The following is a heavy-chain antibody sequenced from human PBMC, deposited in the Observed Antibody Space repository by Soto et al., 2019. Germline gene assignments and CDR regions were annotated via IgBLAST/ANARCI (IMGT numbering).Heavy chain of an antibody. CDR1: GYTFTGYY. Sequence: ASVKVSCKASGYTFTGYYMHWVRQAPGQGLEWMGWINPNSGGTNYAQKFQGRVTITRDMSTSTAYMELSSLRSEDTAVYYCAAGITADFQHWGQGTLVTVS. V-gene: IGHV1-2*02. J-gene: IGHJ1*01. CDR2: INPNSGGT. CDR3: AAGITADFQH. D-gene: IGHD2-21*02.